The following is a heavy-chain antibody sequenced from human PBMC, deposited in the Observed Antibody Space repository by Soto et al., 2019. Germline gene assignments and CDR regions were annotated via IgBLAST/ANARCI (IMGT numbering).Heavy chain of an antibody. V-gene: IGHV5-51*01. Sequence: GESLKISCKASGYSFTTYWIGWVRQMPGKGLEWMGIIYPGDSDTRYSPSFQGQVTISVDKSISTAYLQWSSLKASDIAMYYCARHLRVGAIDAFDIWGQGTMVTVS. J-gene: IGHJ3*02. CDR2: IYPGDSDT. D-gene: IGHD1-26*01. CDR3: ARHLRVGAIDAFDI. CDR1: GYSFTTYW.